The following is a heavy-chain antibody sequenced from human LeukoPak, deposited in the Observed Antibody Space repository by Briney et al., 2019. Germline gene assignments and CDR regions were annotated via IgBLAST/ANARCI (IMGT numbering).Heavy chain of an antibody. J-gene: IGHJ3*02. V-gene: IGHV1-2*02. CDR3: AHITGTTAAFDI. CDR1: GYTFTGYY. Sequence: ASVKVSCKASGYTFTGYYMHWVRQAPGQGLEWMGWINPNSGGTNYAQKFQGRVTMTRDTSISTAYMGLSRLRSDDTAVYYCAHITGTTAAFDIWGQGTMVTVSS. D-gene: IGHD1-7*01. CDR2: INPNSGGT.